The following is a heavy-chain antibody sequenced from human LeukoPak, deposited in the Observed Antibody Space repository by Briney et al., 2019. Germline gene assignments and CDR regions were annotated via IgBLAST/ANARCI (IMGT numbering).Heavy chain of an antibody. V-gene: IGHV3-73*01. CDR1: GFTFSGSA. CDR2: IRSKGNSYAT. CDR3: TGNYCGSGSCADFDY. D-gene: IGHD3-10*01. Sequence: GGSLRLSCAASGFTFSGSAMHWVRQASGKGLEWVGRIRSKGNSYATAYAASVKGRFTVSRDDSKNTAYLQMDSLKTEDTAVYYCTGNYCGSGSCADFDYWGQGTLVTVSS. J-gene: IGHJ4*02.